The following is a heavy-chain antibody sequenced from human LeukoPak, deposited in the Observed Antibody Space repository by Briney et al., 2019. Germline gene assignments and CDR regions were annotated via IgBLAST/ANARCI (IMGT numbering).Heavy chain of an antibody. V-gene: IGHV1-69*06. D-gene: IGHD3-9*01. CDR3: ARGPITIFRPRWFDP. Sequence: GASVKVSCKASGGTFSSYAISWVRQAPGQGLEWMGGIIPIFGTANYAQKFQGRVTITADKSTSTAYMELSSLRSEDTAVYYCARGPITIFRPRWFDPWGQGTLVTVSS. J-gene: IGHJ5*02. CDR1: GGTFSSYA. CDR2: IIPIFGTA.